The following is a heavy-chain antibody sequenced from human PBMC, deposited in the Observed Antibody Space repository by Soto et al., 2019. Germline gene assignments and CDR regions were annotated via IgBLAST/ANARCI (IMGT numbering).Heavy chain of an antibody. CDR3: ARLGGRITMIVVSKKYNWFDP. CDR2: IYYSGST. Sequence: PSETLSLTCTVSGGSISSSSYYWGWIRQPPGKGLEWIGSIYYSGSTYYNPSLKSRVAISVDTSKSQFSLKLSSVTAADTAVYYCARLGGRITMIVVSKKYNWFDPWGRGTLVTVSS. CDR1: GGSISSSSYY. D-gene: IGHD3-22*01. V-gene: IGHV4-39*01. J-gene: IGHJ5*02.